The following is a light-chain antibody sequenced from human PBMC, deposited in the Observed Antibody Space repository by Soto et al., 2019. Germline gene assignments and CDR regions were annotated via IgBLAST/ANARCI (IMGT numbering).Light chain of an antibody. V-gene: IGLV1-40*01. CDR1: RSNIGAGYG. Sequence: QSALTQPPSVSGAPGQTVTISCTGSRSNIGAGYGVHWYQQLPGTAPKLLIYDNNNRPSGVPDRFSGSKSGTSASLAITGLQADDEADYYCQSYESGVRGSLFGGGTKLTVL. CDR2: DNN. CDR3: QSYESGVRGSL. J-gene: IGLJ2*01.